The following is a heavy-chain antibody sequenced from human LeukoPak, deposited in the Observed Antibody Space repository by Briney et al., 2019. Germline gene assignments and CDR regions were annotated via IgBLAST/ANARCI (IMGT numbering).Heavy chain of an antibody. CDR2: IIPIFGTA. V-gene: IGHV1-69*05. CDR3: ARGVQQLGTFDY. D-gene: IGHD6-13*01. Sequence: SVKVSCKATGGTLSIYAISWVRQAPGQGLEWMGGIIPIFGTASYAQKFQGRVTITTDESTSTAYMELSSLRSEDTVLYYCARGVQQLGTFDYWGQGTLVTVSS. J-gene: IGHJ4*02. CDR1: GGTLSIYA.